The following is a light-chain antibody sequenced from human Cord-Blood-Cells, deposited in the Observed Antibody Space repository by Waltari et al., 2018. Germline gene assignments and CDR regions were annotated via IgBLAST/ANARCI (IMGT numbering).Light chain of an antibody. Sequence: SALTPPASASGSPGQSITISCTGPSSDVGGYNYVSWYQKHPGKAPKLMVYDVSNRPSGVSNRFSGSKSGNTASLTISGRQAEDDADYYCSSYTSSSTWVFGGGTKLTVL. CDR3: SSYTSSSTWV. CDR2: DVS. CDR1: SSDVGGYNY. V-gene: IGLV2-14*03. J-gene: IGLJ3*02.